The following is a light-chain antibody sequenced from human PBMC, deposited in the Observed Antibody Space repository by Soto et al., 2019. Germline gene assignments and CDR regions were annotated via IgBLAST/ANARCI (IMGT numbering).Light chain of an antibody. V-gene: IGLV2-18*02. Sequence: QSALTQPPSVSGSPGQSVTISCTGTSNDVVSYNRVSWYQQPPGTAPKLMISGVSNRPSGVPDRFSGSKSGNTASLTISGLQAEDEADYYCSSYTSRSTFVVFGGGTKLTLL. CDR2: GVS. CDR3: SSYTSRSTFVV. J-gene: IGLJ2*01. CDR1: SNDVVSYNR.